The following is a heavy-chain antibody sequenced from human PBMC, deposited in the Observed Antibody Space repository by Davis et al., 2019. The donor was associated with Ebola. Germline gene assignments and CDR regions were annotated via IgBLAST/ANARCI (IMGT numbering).Heavy chain of an antibody. Sequence: GESLKISCAASGFTFSGSAMHWVRQASGKGLEWVGRIRSKANSYATAYAASVKGRFTISRDDSKNTAYLQMNSLRAEDTAVYYCARLRSSGWYVDWFDPWGQGTLVTVSS. CDR2: IRSKANSYAT. CDR3: ARLRSSGWYVDWFDP. V-gene: IGHV3-73*01. J-gene: IGHJ5*02. CDR1: GFTFSGSA. D-gene: IGHD6-19*01.